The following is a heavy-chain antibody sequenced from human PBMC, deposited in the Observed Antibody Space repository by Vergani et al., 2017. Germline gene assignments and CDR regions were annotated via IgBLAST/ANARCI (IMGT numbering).Heavy chain of an antibody. V-gene: IGHV4-34*12. J-gene: IGHJ6*03. D-gene: IGHD6-25*01. CDR2: IFYSGTT. CDR1: GGSFSGYY. CDR3: ARVDTQVPATSHFYYMDV. Sequence: QVQLQQWGAGLLKPSETLSLTCAVYGGSFSGYYWSWIRQPPGKGLEWIGYIFYSGTTYDNPSLRSLLTISVDTSQNQFSLKLRSVTAADTAVYYCARVDTQVPATSHFYYMDVWGKGTTVVVSS.